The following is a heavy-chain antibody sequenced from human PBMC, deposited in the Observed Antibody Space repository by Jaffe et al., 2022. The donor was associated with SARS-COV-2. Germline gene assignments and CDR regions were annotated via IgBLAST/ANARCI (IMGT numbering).Heavy chain of an antibody. CDR1: GFTFSSYG. J-gene: IGHJ4*02. V-gene: IGHV3-30*18. Sequence: QVQLVESGGGVVQPGRSLRLSCAASGFTFSSYGMHWVRQAPGKGLEWVAVISYDGSNKYYADSVKGRFTISRDNSKNTLYLQMNSLRAEDTAVYYCAKDGEEQTPAAFDYWGQGTLVTVSS. CDR3: AKDGEEQTPAAFDY. CDR2: ISYDGSNK. D-gene: IGHD3-10*01.